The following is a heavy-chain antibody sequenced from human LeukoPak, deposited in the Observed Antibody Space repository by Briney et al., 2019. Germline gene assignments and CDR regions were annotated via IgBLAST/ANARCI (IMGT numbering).Heavy chain of an antibody. V-gene: IGHV1-18*01. J-gene: IGHJ5*02. CDR2: ISAYNGNT. CDR3: ARAGTTGVDNWFDP. Sequence: ASVKVSCKASGYTFTSYGISWVRQAPGQGLERMGWISAYNGNTNYALKLQGRVTMTTDTSTSTAYMELRSLRSDDTAVYYCARAGTTGVDNWFDPWGQGTLVTVSS. D-gene: IGHD1-1*01. CDR1: GYTFTSYG.